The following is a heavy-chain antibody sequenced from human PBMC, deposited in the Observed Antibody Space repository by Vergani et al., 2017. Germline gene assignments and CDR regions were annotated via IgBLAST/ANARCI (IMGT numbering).Heavy chain of an antibody. V-gene: IGHV3-9*01. CDR3: ARDHYDFWSGYPNLSPLDL. J-gene: IGHJ2*01. CDR1: GFTFDDYA. D-gene: IGHD3-3*01. CDR2: ISWNSGSI. Sequence: EVQLVESGGGLIHPGGSLRLSCAASGFTFDDYAMHWVRQAPGKGLEWVSGISWNSGSIGYADSVKGRFTISRDNAKNSLYLQMNSLRAEDTALYYCARDHYDFWSGYPNLSPLDLWGRGTLVTVSS.